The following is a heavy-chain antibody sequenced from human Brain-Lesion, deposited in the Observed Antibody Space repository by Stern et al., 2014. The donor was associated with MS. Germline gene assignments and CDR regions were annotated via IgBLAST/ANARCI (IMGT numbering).Heavy chain of an antibody. V-gene: IGHV1-24*01. J-gene: IGHJ6*02. Sequence: QVQLVQSVAEVKKPGASVKVSCKVSGYTLTELSMHWVRQAPGKGLEWMGSFDPEDGETIYAQKFQGRVTMTEDTSTDTAYMELSSLRSEDTAVYYCATGDFRQQLVPGPYYFYGMDVWGQGTTVTVSS. CDR3: ATGDFRQQLVPGPYYFYGMDV. CDR2: FDPEDGET. D-gene: IGHD6-13*01. CDR1: GYTLTELS.